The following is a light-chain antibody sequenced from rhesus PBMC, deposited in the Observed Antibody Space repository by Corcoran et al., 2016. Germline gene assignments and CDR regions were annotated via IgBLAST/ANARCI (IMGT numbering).Light chain of an antibody. CDR3: QQYSSRPCS. CDR1: QGISSW. CDR2: KAA. J-gene: IGKJ2*01. Sequence: DIQMTQSPSSLSASVGDTVTINCRASQGISSWVAWYQQKPGKAPKLLIDKAASLQSGVPSRFSGRGSGTDFTLTFSSLPSEEFATFYCQQYSSRPCSFSQGTKVEIK. V-gene: IGKV1-22*01.